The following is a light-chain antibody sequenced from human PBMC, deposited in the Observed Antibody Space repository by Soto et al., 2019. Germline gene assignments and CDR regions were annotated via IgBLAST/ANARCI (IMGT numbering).Light chain of an antibody. CDR2: DVS. J-gene: IGLJ1*01. V-gene: IGLV2-11*01. CDR3: CLYAVTFYV. Sequence: QSVLTQPRSVSGSRGQSVTISCTGTSSDVGTYDFVSWYQQHPIQGPRLMIFDVSERPSGVPGRFSGSKSGNTASLTISGLQAEDEADYYCCLYAVTFYVFGTGTKVTVL. CDR1: SSDVGTYDF.